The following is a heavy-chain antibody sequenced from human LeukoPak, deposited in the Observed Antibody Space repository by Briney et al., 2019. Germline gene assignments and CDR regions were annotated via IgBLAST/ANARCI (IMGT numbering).Heavy chain of an antibody. V-gene: IGHV4-61*02. CDR3: ANYYYDSSGCRFDY. D-gene: IGHD3-22*01. Sequence: SQTLSLTCTVSGASINSGSSCWGWIRPPGGGGLGWGGRIFTSGITDYNPSLKSRVTISIDASKNQFSLKLTSVTAADTAMYYCANYYYDSSGCRFDYWGQGTLVTVSS. CDR1: GASINSGSSC. CDR2: IFTSGIT. J-gene: IGHJ4*02.